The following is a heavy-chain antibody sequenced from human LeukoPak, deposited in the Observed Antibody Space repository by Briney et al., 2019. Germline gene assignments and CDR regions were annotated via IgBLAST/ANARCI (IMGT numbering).Heavy chain of an antibody. V-gene: IGHV3-23*01. D-gene: IGHD6-19*01. CDR1: GFTFNSEA. Sequence: PGGSLRLSCEASGFTFNSEAMTWFRQVPGKGLDWVSSISDSGGTTYYADSVKGRFTISRDNSKNTVYLQMNSLRAEDTALYYCAKGLGFLPQFDYWGQGTLVAVSS. CDR2: ISDSGGTT. J-gene: IGHJ4*02. CDR3: AKGLGFLPQFDY.